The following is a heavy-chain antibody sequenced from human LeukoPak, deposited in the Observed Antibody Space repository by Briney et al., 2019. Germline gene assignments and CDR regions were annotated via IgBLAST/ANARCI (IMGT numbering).Heavy chain of an antibody. CDR2: IYYSGST. V-gene: IGHV4-59*08. Sequence: SETLSLTCTVSGGSISSYYWSWIRQPPGKGLEWIGYIYYSGSTNYNPSLKSRVTISVDTSKNQFSLKLSSVTAADTAVYYCARVLGYCSSTSCYAMEGAFDIWGQGTMVTVSS. J-gene: IGHJ3*02. CDR3: ARVLGYCSSTSCYAMEGAFDI. CDR1: GGSISSYY. D-gene: IGHD2-2*01.